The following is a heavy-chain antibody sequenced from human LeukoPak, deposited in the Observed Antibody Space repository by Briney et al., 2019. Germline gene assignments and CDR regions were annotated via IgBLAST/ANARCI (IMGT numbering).Heavy chain of an antibody. CDR2: INPNSGGT. V-gene: IGHV1-2*02. CDR3: ARAGLVATTNFDY. CDR1: GYTFTGYY. Sequence: ASVKVSCKASGYTFTGYYMHWVRQAPGQGLEWMGWINPNSGGTNYAQKFQSRVTMTRDTSISTAYMELSRLRSDDTAVYYCARAGLVATTNFDYWGQGTLVTVSS. D-gene: IGHD5-24*01. J-gene: IGHJ4*02.